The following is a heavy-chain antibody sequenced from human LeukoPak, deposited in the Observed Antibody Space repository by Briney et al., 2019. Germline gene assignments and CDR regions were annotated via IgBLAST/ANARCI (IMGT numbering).Heavy chain of an antibody. V-gene: IGHV4-34*01. Sequence: SETLSLTCAVYGGSFSGYYWSWLRQPPGKGLEWIGEINHSGSTNYNPSLKSRVTISVDTSRNQFSLKLSSVTAADTAVYYCARGSGYDYASRYYYGMDVWGQGTTVTVSS. CDR3: ARGSGYDYASRYYYGMDV. J-gene: IGHJ6*02. CDR2: INHSGST. CDR1: GGSFSGYY. D-gene: IGHD3-16*01.